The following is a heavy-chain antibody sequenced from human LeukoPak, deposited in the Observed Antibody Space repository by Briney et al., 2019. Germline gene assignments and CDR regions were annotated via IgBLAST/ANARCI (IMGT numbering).Heavy chain of an antibody. V-gene: IGHV4-59*01. CDR3: TRGTVTTAYFDY. J-gene: IGHJ4*02. D-gene: IGHD4-17*01. CDR2: IHYSGGT. CDR1: GVSISNYS. Sequence: SETLSLTCTVSGVSISNYSWSWIRQPPGKGLEWIGYIHYSGGTKYNPSLKSRVTMSVDTSKNQFSLKVNSVTAADTAVYYCTRGTVTTAYFDYWGQGILVTVSS.